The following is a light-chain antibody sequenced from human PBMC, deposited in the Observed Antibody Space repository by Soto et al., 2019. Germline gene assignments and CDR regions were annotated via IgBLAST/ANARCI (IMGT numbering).Light chain of an antibody. CDR2: AAS. CDR3: QQYGWSRNT. Sequence: EIVLTQSPGTLSLSPGEGATLSCRASQSVVSNYLAWYQKKPGQAPRLLIYAASSRATGIPDRFSGSGSGTDFTLTISRLEPEDFAVYYCQQYGWSRNTFGGGTRWIS. CDR1: QSVVSNY. J-gene: IGKJ4*01. V-gene: IGKV3-20*01.